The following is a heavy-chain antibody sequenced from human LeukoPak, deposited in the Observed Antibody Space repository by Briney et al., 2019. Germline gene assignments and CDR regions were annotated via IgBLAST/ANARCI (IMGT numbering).Heavy chain of an antibody. CDR1: GFTFSGYG. J-gene: IGHJ4*02. V-gene: IGHV3-21*01. D-gene: IGHD6-13*01. CDR3: AREGSSSWYSGFDY. CDR2: ISSSSTYI. Sequence: PGGSLRLSCAASGFTFSGYGMNWVRQAPGKGLEWVSSISSSSTYIYYADSVKGRFTISRDNAKNSLYLQMNSLRAEDTAVYYCAREGSSSWYSGFDYWGQGTLVTVSS.